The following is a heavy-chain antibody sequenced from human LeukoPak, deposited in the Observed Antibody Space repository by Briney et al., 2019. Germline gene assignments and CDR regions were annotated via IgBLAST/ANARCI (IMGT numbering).Heavy chain of an antibody. CDR1: GFTFSSYS. CDR2: ISSSSSYI. CDR3: ARWGLANGMDV. D-gene: IGHD3-16*01. Sequence: GGSLRLSCAASGFTFSSYSMNWVRQAPGKGLEWVSSISSSSSYIYYADSVKGRFTISRDNAKNSLYLQMNSLRAEDTAVYYCARWGLANGMDVWGQGTTVTVSS. V-gene: IGHV3-21*01. J-gene: IGHJ6*02.